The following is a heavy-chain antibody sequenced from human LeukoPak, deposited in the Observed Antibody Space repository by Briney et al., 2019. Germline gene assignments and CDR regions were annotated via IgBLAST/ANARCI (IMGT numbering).Heavy chain of an antibody. V-gene: IGHV3-21*04. CDR3: ARDGYSISWYTPEFGY. J-gene: IGHJ4*02. CDR1: GFTFSSYS. D-gene: IGHD6-13*01. Sequence: GGSLRLSCAASGFTFSSYSMNWVRQAPGKGLEWVSSISSSSSYIYYADSVKGRFTISRDNAKNSLYLQMNSLRAEDTAVYYCARDGYSISWYTPEFGYWGQGTLVTVSS. CDR2: ISSSSSYI.